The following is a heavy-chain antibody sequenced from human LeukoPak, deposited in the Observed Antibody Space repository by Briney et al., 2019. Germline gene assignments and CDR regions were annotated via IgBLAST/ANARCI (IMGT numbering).Heavy chain of an antibody. CDR3: AKGGYSYGGRNFDY. V-gene: IGHV3-23*01. D-gene: IGHD5-18*01. J-gene: IGHJ4*02. Sequence: PGGSLRLSCAASAFTFSSYWMTWVRQAPGKGLEWVSAISGSGGSTYYADSVKGRFTISRDNSKNTLYLQMNSLRAEDTAVYYCAKGGYSYGGRNFDYWGQGTLVTVSS. CDR2: ISGSGGST. CDR1: AFTFSSYW.